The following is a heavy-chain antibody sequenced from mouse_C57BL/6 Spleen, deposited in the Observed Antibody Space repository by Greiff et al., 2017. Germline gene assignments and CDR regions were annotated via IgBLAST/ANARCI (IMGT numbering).Heavy chain of an antibody. CDR3: TGKSYWYFDV. V-gene: IGHV14-1*01. Sequence: VQLQQSGAELVRPGASVKLSCTASGFNIKDYYMHWVKQRPEQGLEWIGRIDPEDGDTEYAPKCQGKATMTADTSSNTAYLQLSSLTSEDTAVYYCTGKSYWYFDVWGTGTTVTVSS. CDR2: IDPEDGDT. J-gene: IGHJ1*03. CDR1: GFNIKDYY.